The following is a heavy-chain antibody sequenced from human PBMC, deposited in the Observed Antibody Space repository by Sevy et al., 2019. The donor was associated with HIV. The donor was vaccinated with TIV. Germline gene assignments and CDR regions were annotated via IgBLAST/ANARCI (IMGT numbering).Heavy chain of an antibody. D-gene: IGHD5-18*01. CDR1: GFTFSNYA. Sequence: GGSLRLSCAASGFTFSNYAMFWVRQAPGKGLEWVSGFSGSGDNTYYADSVKDRFTISRDNSKNTLYLQMTSLRAEDTAGYYCAEEKEGGYSYGNYSYYGMDVWGQGTTVTVSS. CDR2: FSGSGDNT. J-gene: IGHJ6*02. CDR3: AEEKEGGYSYGNYSYYGMDV. V-gene: IGHV3-23*01.